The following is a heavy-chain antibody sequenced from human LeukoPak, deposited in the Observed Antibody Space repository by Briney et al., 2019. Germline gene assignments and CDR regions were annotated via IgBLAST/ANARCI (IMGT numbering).Heavy chain of an antibody. D-gene: IGHD3-9*01. Sequence: SETLSLTCTVSGGSISSYYWSWIRQPPGKGLEWIGYIYYSGSTNYNPSLKSRVTISVDTSKNQFSLKLSSVTAADTAVYYCARSLPRYDILTGYYRPHDAFDIWGQGTMVTASS. J-gene: IGHJ3*02. V-gene: IGHV4-59*01. CDR2: IYYSGST. CDR1: GGSISSYY. CDR3: ARSLPRYDILTGYYRPHDAFDI.